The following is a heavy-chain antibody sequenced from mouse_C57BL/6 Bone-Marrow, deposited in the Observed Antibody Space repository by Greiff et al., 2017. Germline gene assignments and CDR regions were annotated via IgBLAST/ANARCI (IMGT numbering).Heavy chain of an antibody. CDR1: GFTFSDYG. V-gene: IGHV5-17*01. J-gene: IGHJ3*01. D-gene: IGHD1-3*01. CDR3: ARITSWFAY. Sequence: EVKLVESGGGLVKPGGSLKLYCAASGFTFSDYGMHWVRQAPEKGLEWVAYISSGSSTIYYADTVKGRFTISRDNAKNTLFLQMTSLRSEDTAMYYCARITSWFAYWGQGTLVTVSA. CDR2: ISSGSSTI.